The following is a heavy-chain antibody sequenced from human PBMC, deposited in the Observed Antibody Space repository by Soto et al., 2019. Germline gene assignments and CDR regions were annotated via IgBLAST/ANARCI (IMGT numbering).Heavy chain of an antibody. CDR2: IYYSGST. V-gene: IGHV4-30-4*08. CDR1: DGYISGGGYY. J-gene: IGHJ4*02. CDR3: ASAGSGYDYSNFDY. D-gene: IGHD5-12*01. Sequence: CVTSTVADGYISGGGYYWSWIRQTPGKGLEWIGYIYYSGSTYYNPSLKSRVTISVDTSKNQFSLKLSSVTAADTAVYYCASAGSGYDYSNFDYWGQGALVTVSS.